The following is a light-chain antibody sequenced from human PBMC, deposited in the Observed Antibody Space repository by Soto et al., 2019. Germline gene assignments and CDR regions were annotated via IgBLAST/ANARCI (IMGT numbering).Light chain of an antibody. CDR1: QSVFSSY. J-gene: IGKJ4*01. CDR2: AAS. Sequence: EIVLTQSPGTLSLSPGERVTLSCRASQSVFSSYLAWYQQKPGQAPSLLIYAASSRATGIPDRFSGSGSGTDFTLTISRLEPEDFAMYYCQQYGTPPATFGGGTKVAIK. V-gene: IGKV3-20*01. CDR3: QQYGTPPAT.